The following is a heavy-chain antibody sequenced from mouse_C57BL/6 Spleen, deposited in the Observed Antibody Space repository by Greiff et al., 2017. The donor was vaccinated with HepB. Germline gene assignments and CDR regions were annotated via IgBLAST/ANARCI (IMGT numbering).Heavy chain of an antibody. CDR2: INPSSGYT. V-gene: IGHV1-7*01. J-gene: IGHJ2*01. CDR1: GYTFTSYW. D-gene: IGHD1-1*01. Sequence: QVQLKQSGAELAKPGASVKLSCKASGYTFTSYWMHWVKQRPGQGLEWIGYINPSSGYTKYNQKFKDKATLTADKSSSTAYMQLSSLTYEDSAVYYCARDYGSSYAYFDYWGQGTTLTVSS. CDR3: ARDYGSSYAYFDY.